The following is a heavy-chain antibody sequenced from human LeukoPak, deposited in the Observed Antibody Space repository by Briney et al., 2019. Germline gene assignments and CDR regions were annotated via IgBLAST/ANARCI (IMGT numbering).Heavy chain of an antibody. V-gene: IGHV4-31*03. CDR1: GGSISSGGYY. D-gene: IGHD6-19*01. J-gene: IGHJ4*01. Sequence: SSETLSLTCTVSGGSISSGGYYWSWIRQHPGKGLEWIGYTYYSGSTYYNPSLKSRVTISVDTSKNQFSLKLSSVTAADTAVYYCARDGPVTGPYCFDYWGQEPWTPSPQ. CDR3: ARDGPVTGPYCFDY. CDR2: TYYSGST.